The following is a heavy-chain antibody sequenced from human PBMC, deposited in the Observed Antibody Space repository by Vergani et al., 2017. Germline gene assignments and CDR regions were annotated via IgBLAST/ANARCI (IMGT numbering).Heavy chain of an antibody. D-gene: IGHD2-2*01. V-gene: IGHV3-48*01. CDR1: GFTFSSYA. J-gene: IGHJ3*01. Sequence: VQLVASGGGLVRPGGSLRLSCAASGFTFSSYAMNWVRQAPGKGLEWVSFVSTGTKSQSYAESVKGRFTISRDSAKNSLYLQMDSLRAEDTAVYYCAREYSSTSGRAFDFWGQGTKVTVSS. CDR3: AREYSSTSGRAFDF. CDR2: VSTGTKSQ.